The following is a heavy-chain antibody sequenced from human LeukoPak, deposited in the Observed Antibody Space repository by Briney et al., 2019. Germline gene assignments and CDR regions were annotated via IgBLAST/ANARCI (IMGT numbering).Heavy chain of an antibody. V-gene: IGHV4-59*08. CDR2: VHYSGST. J-gene: IGHJ4*02. D-gene: IGHD6-19*01. Sequence: SETLSLTCTVSGGTISSYYWNWLRQPPGKGLEWIGYVHYSGSTKYNPSLKSRVTISVDTSKNQFSLKLSSVTAADTAVYYCARWYSSGWAFDYWGQGTLVTVSS. CDR1: GGTISSYY. CDR3: ARWYSSGWAFDY.